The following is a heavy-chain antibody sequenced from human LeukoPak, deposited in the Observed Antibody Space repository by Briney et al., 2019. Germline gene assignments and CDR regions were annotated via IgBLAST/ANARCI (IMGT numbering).Heavy chain of an antibody. CDR2: MNNDGSST. Sequence: GGSLRLSCAASGFTFSSYWMHWVRQAPGKGLVWVSRMNNDGSSTFYADSVKGRFTISRDNAKNTLYLQMNSLRAEDTAVYYCARADGSGWLTYWGQGTLVTVSS. CDR1: GFTFSSYW. CDR3: ARADGSGWLTY. V-gene: IGHV3-74*01. D-gene: IGHD6-19*01. J-gene: IGHJ4*02.